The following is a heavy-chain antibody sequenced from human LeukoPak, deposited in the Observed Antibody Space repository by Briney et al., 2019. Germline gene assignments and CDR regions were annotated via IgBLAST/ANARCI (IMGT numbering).Heavy chain of an antibody. V-gene: IGHV3-7*01. CDR3: ARDRRYFDWLHFDY. CDR1: GFTFSSYW. D-gene: IGHD3-9*01. CDR2: IKQDGSEK. Sequence: GGSLRLSCAASGFTFSSYWMSWVRQAPGKGLEWVDNIKQDGSEKYYVDSVKGRFTISRDNAKNSLYLQMNSLRAEDTAVYYCARDRRYFDWLHFDYWGQGTLVTVSS. J-gene: IGHJ4*02.